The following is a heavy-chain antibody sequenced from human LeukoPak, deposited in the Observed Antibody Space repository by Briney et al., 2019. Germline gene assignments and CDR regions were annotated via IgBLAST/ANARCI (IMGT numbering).Heavy chain of an antibody. CDR2: IYSGGST. D-gene: IGHD3-22*01. CDR3: ASPYDSSGYYPEDYFDY. Sequence: GGSLRLSCAASGFTVSSNYMSWVRQAPGKGLEWVSVIYSGGSTYYADSVKGRFTISRDNSKNTLYLQMNSLRAEDTAVYYCASPYDSSGYYPEDYFDYWGQGTLVTVSS. CDR1: GFTVSSNY. V-gene: IGHV3-53*01. J-gene: IGHJ4*02.